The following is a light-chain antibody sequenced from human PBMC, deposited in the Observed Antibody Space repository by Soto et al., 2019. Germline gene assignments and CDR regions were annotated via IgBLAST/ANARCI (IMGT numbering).Light chain of an antibody. V-gene: IGLV2-8*01. CDR1: SSDVGGYNH. J-gene: IGLJ1*01. Sequence: QSALTQPPSASGSPGQSVTISCTGTSSDVGGYNHVSWYQQHPGKAPKVVIYEVTKRPSGVPDRFAGSKSGNTASLTVSGLQAEDEADYYCSSYTSSSNYVFGTGTKLTVL. CDR3: SSYTSSSNYV. CDR2: EVT.